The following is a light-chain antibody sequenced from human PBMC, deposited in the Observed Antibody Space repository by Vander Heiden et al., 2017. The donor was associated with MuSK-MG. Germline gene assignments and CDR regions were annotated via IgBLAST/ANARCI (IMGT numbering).Light chain of an antibody. J-gene: IGLJ2*01. CDR2: EVT. Sequence: QSALTQPPSASGSPGQSVTISCTGTSSDVGGYNSVSWYQQHPGNAPKLMIYEVTKRPSGVPDRFSASKSGTTASPTVSGLQAADEAYYYCTSYASSTHVVIGGGTKLTVL. CDR1: SSDVGGYNS. V-gene: IGLV2-8*01. CDR3: TSYASSTHVV.